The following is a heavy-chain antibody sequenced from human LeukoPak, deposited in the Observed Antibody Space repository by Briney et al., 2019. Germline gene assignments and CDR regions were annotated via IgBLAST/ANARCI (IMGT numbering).Heavy chain of an antibody. Sequence: SETLSLTCTVSGGSISSYYWSWIRQPAGKGLEWIGRIYNSGNTNYNPSLKSRVTMSVDTSKNQFSLKMSSVTAADTAVYCCARGPYTSGWFSLDYWGQGTLVTVSS. CDR2: IYNSGNT. J-gene: IGHJ4*02. CDR3: ARGPYTSGWFSLDY. D-gene: IGHD6-19*01. CDR1: GGSISSYY. V-gene: IGHV4-4*07.